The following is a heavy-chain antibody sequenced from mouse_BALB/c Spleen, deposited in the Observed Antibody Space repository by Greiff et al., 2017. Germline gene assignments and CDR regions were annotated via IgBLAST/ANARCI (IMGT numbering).Heavy chain of an antibody. CDR3: GWLLRDFDY. D-gene: IGHD2-3*01. Sequence: QVHVKQPGAELVKPGASVKLSCKASGYTFTSYWMHWVKQRPGQGLEWIGEINPSNGRTNYNEKFKSKAALTVDKSSSTAYMQLSSLTSEDSAVYYCGWLLRDFDYWGQGTTLTVSS. CDR2: INPSNGRT. V-gene: IGHV1S81*02. CDR1: GYTFTSYW. J-gene: IGHJ2*01.